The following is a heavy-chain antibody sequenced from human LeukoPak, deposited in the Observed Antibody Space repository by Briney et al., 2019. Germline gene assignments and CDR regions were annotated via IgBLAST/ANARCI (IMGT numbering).Heavy chain of an antibody. CDR3: AKGVTMIVVVVCYFDY. Sequence: GGSLRLSCAASGFTFSSYGMHWVRQAPGKGLEWVAVISYDGSNKYYADSVKGRFTISRDNSKNTLYLQMNSLRAEDTAVYYCAKGVTMIVVVVCYFDYWGQGTLVTVSS. D-gene: IGHD3-22*01. V-gene: IGHV3-30*18. J-gene: IGHJ4*02. CDR1: GFTFSSYG. CDR2: ISYDGSNK.